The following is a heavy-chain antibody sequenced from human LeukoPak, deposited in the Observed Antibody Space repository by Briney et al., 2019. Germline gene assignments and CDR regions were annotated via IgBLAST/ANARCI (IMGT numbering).Heavy chain of an antibody. V-gene: IGHV4-34*01. CDR1: GGSFSGYY. CDR3: ARHVVVAATTYNWFDP. J-gene: IGHJ5*02. Sequence: SETLSLTCAVYGGSFSGYYWRWIRHPPRRRLEWLREINHSGSTNNNPPLKSRVTISVDTSKNQFSLKLSSVTAADTAVYYCARHVVVAATTYNWFDPWGQGTLVTVSS. CDR2: INHSGST. D-gene: IGHD2-15*01.